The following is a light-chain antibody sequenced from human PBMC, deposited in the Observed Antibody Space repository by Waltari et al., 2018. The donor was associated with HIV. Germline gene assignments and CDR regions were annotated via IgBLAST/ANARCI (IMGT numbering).Light chain of an antibody. CDR1: SLINYF. CDR2: GNT. V-gene: IGLV3-19*01. Sequence: SSELTQDPAVSVALGPTVRTTCPGDSLINYFARWHQQKPVQAPILVIYGNTNRPSGIPDRFSGSNSGNAASLTITGAQAGDEADYYCNSRDSSGNRVVFGGGTKLTVL. J-gene: IGLJ2*01. CDR3: NSRDSSGNRVV.